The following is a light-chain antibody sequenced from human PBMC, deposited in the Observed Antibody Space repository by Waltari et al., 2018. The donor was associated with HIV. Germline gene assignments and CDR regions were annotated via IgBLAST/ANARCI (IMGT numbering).Light chain of an antibody. J-gene: IGLJ1*01. CDR2: EVR. Sequence: QSALTQPASVSGSPGQSITISCTGTPRDVGASKYVSWYQPHPAKAPKLMIYEVRNRASGVTHRFSGSKSGTTASLTISGLQAEDEADYFCSSYTSSSTLVFGSGTKVTVL. CDR3: SSYTSSSTLV. V-gene: IGLV2-14*01. CDR1: PRDVGASKY.